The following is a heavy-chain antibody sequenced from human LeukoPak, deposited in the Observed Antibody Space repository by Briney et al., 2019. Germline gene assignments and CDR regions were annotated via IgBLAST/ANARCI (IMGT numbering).Heavy chain of an antibody. J-gene: IGHJ3*02. CDR1: GSTFSSYA. Sequence: GRSLRLSCAASGSTFSSYAMHWVRQAPGKGLEWVAVISYDGSNKYYADSVKGRFTISRDNSKNTLYLQMNSLRAEDTAVYYCARDSISRYDFWSGYYMGAFDIWGQGTMVTVSS. CDR3: ARDSISRYDFWSGYYMGAFDI. V-gene: IGHV3-30-3*01. CDR2: ISYDGSNK. D-gene: IGHD3-3*01.